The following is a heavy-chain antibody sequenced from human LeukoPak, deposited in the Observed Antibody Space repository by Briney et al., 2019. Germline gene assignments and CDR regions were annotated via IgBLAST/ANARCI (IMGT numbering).Heavy chain of an antibody. V-gene: IGHV4-59*05. D-gene: IGHD3-22*01. CDR3: ALDRYYYDSSGYSNWFDP. Sequence: SETLSLTCTVSGGSISSYYWNWIRQPPGKGLEWIGSIYYSGSTYYNPSLKSRVTISVDTSKNQFSLKLSSVTAADTAVYYCALDRYYYDSSGYSNWFDPWGQGTLVTVSS. CDR2: IYYSGST. J-gene: IGHJ5*02. CDR1: GGSISSYY.